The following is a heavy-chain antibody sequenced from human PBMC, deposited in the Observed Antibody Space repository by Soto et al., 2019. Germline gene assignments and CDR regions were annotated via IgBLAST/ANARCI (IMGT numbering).Heavy chain of an antibody. CDR2: INPNSGDT. D-gene: IGHD3-10*01. CDR3: ARSGLSIVRGVLSQLYY. Sequence: QVQLVQSGAEVKKPGASVKVSCKASGYTFNGYYMHWVRQAPGQGLEWMGWINPNSGDTNYAQKFEGWVTMTRDTSISTAYMELTRLKSDVTAMYYCARSGLSIVRGVLSQLYYWGQGTLVTVSS. J-gene: IGHJ4*02. V-gene: IGHV1-2*04. CDR1: GYTFNGYY.